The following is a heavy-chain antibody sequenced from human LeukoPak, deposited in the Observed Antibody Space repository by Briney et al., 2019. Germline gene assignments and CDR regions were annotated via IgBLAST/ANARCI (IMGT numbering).Heavy chain of an antibody. CDR3: ARASYCSDGSCYSDY. D-gene: IGHD2-15*01. V-gene: IGHV1-18*01. CDR1: GYTFTSYS. J-gene: IGHJ4*02. CDR2: ISAYNGNT. Sequence: ASVKVSCKASGYTFTSYSISWVRQAPGQGLEWMGWISAYNGNTIYAQEVKGRVTMTTDTSTSTAYMELRSPKSDDTAVYYCARASYCSDGSCYSDYWGQGTLVTVSS.